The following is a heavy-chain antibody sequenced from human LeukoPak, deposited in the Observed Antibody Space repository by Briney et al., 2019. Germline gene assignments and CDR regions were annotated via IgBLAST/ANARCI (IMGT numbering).Heavy chain of an antibody. D-gene: IGHD2-2*01. Sequence: GESLKISCKGSGNRFTSYWIGWVRQMPGKGLEWMGIIYPGDPDTRYSPSFQGQVTISADKSISTAYLQWSSLKASDTAMYYCARTVCSSTSCYDAFDIWGQGTMVTVSS. J-gene: IGHJ3*02. CDR3: ARTVCSSTSCYDAFDI. CDR1: GNRFTSYW. CDR2: IYPGDPDT. V-gene: IGHV5-51*01.